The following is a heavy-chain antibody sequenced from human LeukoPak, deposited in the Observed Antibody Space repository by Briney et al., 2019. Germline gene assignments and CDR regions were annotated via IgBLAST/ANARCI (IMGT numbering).Heavy chain of an antibody. J-gene: IGHJ4*02. Sequence: GGSLRLSCAASGFTFSSYSMNWVRQAPGKGLEWVAVISYDGSNKYYADSVKGRFTISRDNSKNTLYLQMNSLRAEDTAVYYCARMVGVAAAGNRGGYYFDYWGQGTLVTVSS. D-gene: IGHD6-13*01. V-gene: IGHV3-30*03. CDR1: GFTFSSYS. CDR3: ARMVGVAAAGNRGGYYFDY. CDR2: ISYDGSNK.